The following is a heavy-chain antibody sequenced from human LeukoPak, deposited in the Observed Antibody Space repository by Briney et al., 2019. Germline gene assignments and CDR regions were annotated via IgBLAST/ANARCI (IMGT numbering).Heavy chain of an antibody. D-gene: IGHD6-13*01. J-gene: IGHJ4*02. V-gene: IGHV4-4*09. Sequence: PSETLSLTCTVSGGSLSSYYWSWIRQPPGKGLEWIGYIYTSGSTNYNPSLKSRVTISVDTSKNQFSLKLSSVTAADTAVYYCARVGHSSSWVPDYWGQGTLVTVSS. CDR1: GGSLSSYY. CDR2: IYTSGST. CDR3: ARVGHSSSWVPDY.